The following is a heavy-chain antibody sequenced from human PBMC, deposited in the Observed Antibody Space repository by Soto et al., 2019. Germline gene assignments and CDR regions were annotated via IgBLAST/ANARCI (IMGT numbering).Heavy chain of an antibody. CDR3: ARDGGAATVDY. Sequence: QVQLVQSGAEVKKPGSSVKVSCKAFGGTFSSYAINWIRQAPGQGLEWMGGIIPIFGTTTSAQRFQARVKITADESTSTAYLELSSLRSEDTALYYCARDGGAATVDYWGQGTLVTVSS. CDR1: GGTFSSYA. CDR2: IIPIFGTT. J-gene: IGHJ4*02. V-gene: IGHV1-69*12. D-gene: IGHD3-3*01.